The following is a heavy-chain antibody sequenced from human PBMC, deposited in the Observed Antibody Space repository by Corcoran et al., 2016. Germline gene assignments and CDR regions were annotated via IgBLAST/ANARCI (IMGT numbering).Heavy chain of an antibody. V-gene: IGHV1-46*01. CDR2: INPSGGST. J-gene: IGHJ5*02. D-gene: IGHD6-13*01. CDR3: ASDNGSSYGGGWFDP. Sequence: QVQLVRSGDEVKKPGASVKVSCNASGYTFTSYYMHWVRQAPGQGLGWLGIINPSGGSTSYAQKFQGRVTMTRDTSTSTDYMELRSLRSEDTAVDYCASDNGSSYGGGWFDPWGQGTLVTVSS. CDR1: GYTFTSYY.